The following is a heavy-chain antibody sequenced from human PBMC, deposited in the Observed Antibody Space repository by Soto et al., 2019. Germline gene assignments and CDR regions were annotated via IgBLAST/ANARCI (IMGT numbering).Heavy chain of an antibody. CDR3: ARSYRVVISTPHCYYGMED. Sequence: GESLKISCKGSGYSFTSYWIGWVCQMPGKGLEWMGIIYPGDSDTRYSPSFQGQVTISADKSISTAYRQWSSLKASNTAMYYCARSYRVVISTPHCYYGMEDWGQGTTGTVSS. CDR1: GYSFTSYW. CDR2: IYPGDSDT. J-gene: IGHJ6*01. V-gene: IGHV5-51*01. D-gene: IGHD2-21*01.